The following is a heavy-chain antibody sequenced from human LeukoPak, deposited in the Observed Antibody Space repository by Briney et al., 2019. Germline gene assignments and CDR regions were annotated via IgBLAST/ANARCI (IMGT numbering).Heavy chain of an antibody. J-gene: IGHJ4*02. CDR3: ASSPDLTGYYLGY. D-gene: IGHD3-9*01. CDR2: INPNSGGT. Sequence: GASVKVSCKASGYTFTGYYMHWVRQAPGQGLEWMGWINPNSGGTNYAQKFQGWVTMTRDTSISTAYMELSRLRSDDTAVYYCASSPDLTGYYLGYWGQGTLVTVSS. CDR1: GYTFTGYY. V-gene: IGHV1-2*04.